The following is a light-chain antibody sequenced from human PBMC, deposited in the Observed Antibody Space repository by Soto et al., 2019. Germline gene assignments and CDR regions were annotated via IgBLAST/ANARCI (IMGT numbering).Light chain of an antibody. CDR2: KAS. V-gene: IGKV1-5*03. CDR3: HQYNSYT. J-gene: IGKJ2*01. CDR1: QSISSW. Sequence: DIQMTQSPSTLSASVGDRVTITCRASQSISSWLAWYQQKPGKAPKLLIYKASSVESGVSSRFSGSGSGTEFTLAISSLQPDDFETYYCHQYNSYTFGQGTKLEIK.